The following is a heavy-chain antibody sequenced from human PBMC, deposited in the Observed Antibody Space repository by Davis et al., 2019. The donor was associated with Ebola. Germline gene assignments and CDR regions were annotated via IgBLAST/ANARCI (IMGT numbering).Heavy chain of an antibody. CDR1: GFTFSSYA. CDR2: ISYNGINK. Sequence: GGSLRLSCAASGFTFSSYAMYRVRQAPGKGLEWVAFISYNGINKNNADSVKGRFTISRDNSKDTLYLQMNSLRVDDTAVYYCARGSGWYREYYFDYWGQGTLVTVSS. CDR3: ARGSGWYREYYFDY. J-gene: IGHJ4*02. D-gene: IGHD6-19*01. V-gene: IGHV3-30-3*01.